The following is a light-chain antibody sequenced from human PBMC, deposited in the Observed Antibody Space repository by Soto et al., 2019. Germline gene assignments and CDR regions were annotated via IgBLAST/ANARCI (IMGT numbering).Light chain of an antibody. CDR1: QSISSY. CDR2: AAS. V-gene: IGKV1-39*01. Sequence: DIQLTQSPSSVSASVGDRVTITCGASQSISSYLNWYQQKPGKAPKLLIYAASSLQSGVPSRFSGSGSGTEFTLIISSLQPADFVTYYCQQYNTYPITFGQGTRLEIK. J-gene: IGKJ5*01. CDR3: QQYNTYPIT.